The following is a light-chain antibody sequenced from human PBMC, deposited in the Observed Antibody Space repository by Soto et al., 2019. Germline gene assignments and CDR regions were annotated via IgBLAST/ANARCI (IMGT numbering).Light chain of an antibody. J-gene: IGKJ1*01. V-gene: IGKV3-15*01. Sequence: EIVLTQSPATPSLSPGERATLSCRASQSLSSYLAWYQQKPGQAPRLLIYGASTRTTGIPARFSGSGSGTEFTLTISSLQSEDFAVYDCQQYNNWPPKTFGQGTKVEIK. CDR1: QSLSSY. CDR3: QQYNNWPPKT. CDR2: GAS.